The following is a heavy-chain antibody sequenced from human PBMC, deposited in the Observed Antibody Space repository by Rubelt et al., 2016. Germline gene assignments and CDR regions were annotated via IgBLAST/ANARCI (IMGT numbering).Heavy chain of an antibody. CDR3: ARNVPILENGY. J-gene: IGHJ4*02. Sequence: SRGGLVQPGGSLRVSCAASGFTFSRYAMNWVRQAPGKGLEWVAAISGSGGSTFYADSVKGRFTISRDNSKNTLYLQMNSLRAEDTAVYYCARNVPILENGYWGRGTLVTVSS. CDR1: GFTFSRYA. V-gene: IGHV3-23*01. CDR2: ISGSGGST. D-gene: IGHD3-3*01.